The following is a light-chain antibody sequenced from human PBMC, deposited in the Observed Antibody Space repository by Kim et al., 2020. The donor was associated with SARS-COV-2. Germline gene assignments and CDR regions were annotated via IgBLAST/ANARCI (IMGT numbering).Light chain of an antibody. J-gene: IGLJ3*02. V-gene: IGLV1-44*01. CDR2: DNN. CDR1: PANIGGNS. CDR3: AAWDDSLNGVV. Sequence: GQRFSTPCAGRPANIGGNSVPWYLQLPGTAPKLLIYDNNRRPSGVPARFSGSKSGSSASLAISGVQSEDEAHYYCAAWDDSLNGVVFGGGTQLTVL.